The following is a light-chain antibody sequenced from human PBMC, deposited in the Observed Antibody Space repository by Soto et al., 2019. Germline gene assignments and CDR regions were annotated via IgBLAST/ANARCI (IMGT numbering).Light chain of an antibody. CDR3: CSYAGSSTLV. J-gene: IGLJ2*01. V-gene: IGLV2-23*01. Sequence: QSALTQPASVSGSPGQSFTISCTGTSSEVGSYNLVSWYQQHPGKAPKLMIYEGSKRPSGVSNRFSGSKSGNTASLTISGLQAEDEADDYCCSYAGSSTLVFGGGTKLTVL. CDR2: EGS. CDR1: SSEVGSYNL.